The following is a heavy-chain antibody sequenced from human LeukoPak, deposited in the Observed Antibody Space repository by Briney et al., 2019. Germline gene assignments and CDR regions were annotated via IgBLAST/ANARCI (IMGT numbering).Heavy chain of an antibody. D-gene: IGHD3-22*01. CDR2: IYHSGGT. Sequence: PSETLSLTCAVSDSSISSTSYWGWIRQPPGKGLEWIGSIYHSGGTVYNPSLKSRVTISVDTSKKQFSLKLTSVTAADTAVYYCARNDSSGYFDHWGQGTLVTVSS. CDR3: ARNDSSGYFDH. V-gene: IGHV4-38-2*01. CDR1: DSSISSTSY. J-gene: IGHJ4*02.